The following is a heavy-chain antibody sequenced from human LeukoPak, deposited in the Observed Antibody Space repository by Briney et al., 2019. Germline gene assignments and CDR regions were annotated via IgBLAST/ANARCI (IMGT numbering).Heavy chain of an antibody. CDR3: ASSLWDDTSGYFDF. J-gene: IGHJ4*02. Sequence: SETLSLTCTVSGGSISGYYWSWIRQPPGKGLEWIGYIYYIGNTNYNPSLKSRVTISLDTSKNQFSLKLSSVTAADTAVYYCASSLWDDTSGYFDFWGQGTLVTVSS. CDR1: GGSISGYY. CDR2: IYYIGNT. D-gene: IGHD3-22*01. V-gene: IGHV4-59*08.